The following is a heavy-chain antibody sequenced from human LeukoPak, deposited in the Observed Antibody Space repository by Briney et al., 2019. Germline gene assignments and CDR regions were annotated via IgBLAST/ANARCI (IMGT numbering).Heavy chain of an antibody. CDR2: ISSSGSTI. V-gene: IGHV3-48*03. D-gene: IGHD5-18*01. CDR1: GFTFSSYE. CDR3: AKDPRDHSYGWSWRYFDY. J-gene: IGHJ4*02. Sequence: GGSLRLSCAASGFTFSSYEMNWVRQAPGKGLEWVSYISSSGSTIYYADSVKGRFTISRDNAKNSLYLQMNSLRAEDTAVDYCAKDPRDHSYGWSWRYFDYWGQGTLVTVSS.